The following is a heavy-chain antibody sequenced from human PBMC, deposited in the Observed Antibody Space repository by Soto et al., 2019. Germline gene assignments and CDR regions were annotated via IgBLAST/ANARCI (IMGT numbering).Heavy chain of an antibody. D-gene: IGHD3-22*01. V-gene: IGHV1-8*01. CDR2: MNPNSGNT. J-gene: IGHJ6*02. CDR3: AGPPYHYDSSGYVCRMAV. CDR1: GYSFTSYD. Sequence: QVKLVQSGAEVKKSGAAVKVSCKASGYSFTSYDINWVRQATGQGLEWMGWMNPNSGNTGSEQKFQDRVTMTRDISVNTDYLELSSLISEDTAVYYCAGPPYHYDSSGYVCRMAVWGQGTTVTVSS.